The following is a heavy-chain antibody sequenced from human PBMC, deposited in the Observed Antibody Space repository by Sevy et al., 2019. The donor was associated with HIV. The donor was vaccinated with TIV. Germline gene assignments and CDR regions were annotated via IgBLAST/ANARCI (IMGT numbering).Heavy chain of an antibody. CDR1: GFTFSNAW. D-gene: IGHD3-3*01. Sequence: GGSLRLSCTASGFTFSNAWMNWVRQAPGKRLEWVGRIKSQSDGGTIDYAAPVKGRFTISRDDSKNTLFLQMNSLRSEDTAVYYCATKGGFWSGYQYFDSWGQGTLVTVSS. CDR2: IKSQSDGGTI. J-gene: IGHJ4*02. CDR3: ATKGGFWSGYQYFDS. V-gene: IGHV3-15*07.